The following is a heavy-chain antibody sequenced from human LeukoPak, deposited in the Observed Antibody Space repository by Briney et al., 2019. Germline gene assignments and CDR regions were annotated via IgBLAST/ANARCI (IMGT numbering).Heavy chain of an antibody. CDR3: AGTSSLYDSSAYFAY. V-gene: IGHV3-74*01. D-gene: IGHD3-22*01. J-gene: IGHJ4*02. CDR2: VNSDGSAT. CDR1: GFIFTKYW. Sequence: GGSLRLSCAASGFIFTKYWMHWVRQAPGKGLVWVSHVNSDGSATSYADSVKGRFTISRDDSENTLYLQMNSLRAEDTAVYYCAGTSSLYDSSAYFAYWGQGTLVTVSS.